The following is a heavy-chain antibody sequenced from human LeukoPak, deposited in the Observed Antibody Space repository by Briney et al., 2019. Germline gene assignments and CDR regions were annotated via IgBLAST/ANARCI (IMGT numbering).Heavy chain of an antibody. D-gene: IGHD4-17*01. J-gene: IGHJ3*02. Sequence: GESLRISCKGSGYSFTSYWISWVRQMPGKGLEWVGRIDPSDSYTNYSPSFQGHVTISADKSINTAYLQWSSLKASDTAMYYCARHRDGDYGLDAFDIWGQGTMVNVSS. V-gene: IGHV5-10-1*01. CDR3: ARHRDGDYGLDAFDI. CDR1: GYSFTSYW. CDR2: IDPSDSYT.